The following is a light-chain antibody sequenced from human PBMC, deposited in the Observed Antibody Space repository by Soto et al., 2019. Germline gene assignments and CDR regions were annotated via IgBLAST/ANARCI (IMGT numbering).Light chain of an antibody. CDR1: QGISSY. Sequence: DIQLTQSPSFLSASVGDRVTITCRASQGISSYLAWYQQKPGKAPKLLIYAASTLQSGVPSRFSGSGSGTEFTLTISCLQPEDFATYHCQQLDTYPWTFGQGTKVEIK. J-gene: IGKJ1*01. V-gene: IGKV1-9*01. CDR3: QQLDTYPWT. CDR2: AAS.